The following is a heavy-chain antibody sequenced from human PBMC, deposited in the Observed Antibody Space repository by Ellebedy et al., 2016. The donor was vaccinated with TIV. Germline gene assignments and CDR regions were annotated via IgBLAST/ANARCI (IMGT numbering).Heavy chain of an antibody. Sequence: GESLKISCVDSGLTFSRYWMSWVRQTPGRGLEWVANIKQDGSETYYVDSVKGRFTISRDNAKNSLYLQMNSLRADDTAVYYCARSPYTGYSDLGFDYWGQGSLVTVSS. J-gene: IGHJ4*02. CDR1: GLTFSRYW. CDR2: IKQDGSET. V-gene: IGHV3-7*01. CDR3: ARSPYTGYSDLGFDY. D-gene: IGHD2-2*02.